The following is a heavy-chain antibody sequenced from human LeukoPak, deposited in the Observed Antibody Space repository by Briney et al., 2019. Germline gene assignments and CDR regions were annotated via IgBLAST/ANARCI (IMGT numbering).Heavy chain of an antibody. J-gene: IGHJ6*03. Sequence: SETLSLTCTVSGGSISSSSYYWGWIRQPPGKGLEWIGSIYYSGSTYYNPSLKSRVTISVDTSKNQFSLKLSSVTAADTAVYYCARGGYDFWSGYSPYYYYYMDVWGKGTTVTVSS. D-gene: IGHD3-3*01. CDR2: IYYSGST. CDR1: GGSISSSSYY. V-gene: IGHV4-39*07. CDR3: ARGGYDFWSGYSPYYYYYMDV.